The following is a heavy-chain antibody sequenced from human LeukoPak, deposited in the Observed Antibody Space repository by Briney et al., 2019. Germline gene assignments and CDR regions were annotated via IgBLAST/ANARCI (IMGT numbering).Heavy chain of an antibody. CDR3: ARGGKTIRFLAVHYMDV. D-gene: IGHD3-3*01. V-gene: IGHV4-34*01. Sequence: KPSETLSLTCAVYGGSFSGYYWSWIRQPPGKGLEWIGEINHSGSTNYNPSLKSRVTISVDTSKNQFSLQLNSVTPEDTAVYYCARGGKTIRFLAVHYMDVWGKGTTVIVP. CDR2: INHSGST. CDR1: GGSFSGYY. J-gene: IGHJ6*03.